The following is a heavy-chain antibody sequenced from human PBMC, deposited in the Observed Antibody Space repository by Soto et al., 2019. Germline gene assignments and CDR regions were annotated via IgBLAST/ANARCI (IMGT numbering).Heavy chain of an antibody. CDR3: ARVSGGYSGYVGLGFDY. CDR2: IIPIFGTA. Sequence: ASVKVSCKASGGTFSTYAISWVRQAPGQGLEWMGGIIPIFGTANYAQKFQGRVTITADKSTSTAYMELSSLRSEDTAVYYCARVSGGYSGYVGLGFDYWGQGTLVTVSS. D-gene: IGHD5-12*01. V-gene: IGHV1-69*06. CDR1: GGTFSTYA. J-gene: IGHJ4*02.